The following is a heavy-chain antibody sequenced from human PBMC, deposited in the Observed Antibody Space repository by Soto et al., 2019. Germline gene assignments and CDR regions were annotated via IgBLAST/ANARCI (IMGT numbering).Heavy chain of an antibody. V-gene: IGHV1-69*06. CDR1: GGTISTTV. CDR2: IMPIFAAP. J-gene: IGHJ4*02. Sequence: QVQLMQSGAEVKKPGSSVKVSCKASGGTISTTVISWVRQAPGQGLEWMGEIMPIFAAPNNAQKFQGRLPITAETSATTVYMELSSLTSEDTAVYFCATGARYCSGGSCYPDDWGQGTLVIVSS. D-gene: IGHD2-15*01. CDR3: ATGARYCSGGSCYPDD.